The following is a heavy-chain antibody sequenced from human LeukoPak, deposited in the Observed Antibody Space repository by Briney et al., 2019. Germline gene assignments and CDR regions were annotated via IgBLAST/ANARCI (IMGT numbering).Heavy chain of an antibody. D-gene: IGHD3-22*01. CDR3: ARDQLAGPYYYDSSDYALDI. Sequence: ASVRLSCKASVYTFTTYGVSWVQQAPEQGLEWMGWISAYNGNANYAQKFRGRVTLTTDTSTSTAYMDLWSLRSDDTAFYYCARDQLAGPYYYDSSDYALDIWGQGTMVTVSS. CDR2: ISAYNGNA. CDR1: VYTFTTYG. J-gene: IGHJ3*02. V-gene: IGHV1-18*01.